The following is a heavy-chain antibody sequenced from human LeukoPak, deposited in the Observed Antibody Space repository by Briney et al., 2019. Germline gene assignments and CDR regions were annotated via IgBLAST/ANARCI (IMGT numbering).Heavy chain of an antibody. D-gene: IGHD3/OR15-3a*01. CDR2: INPSGGST. V-gene: IGHV1-46*01. CDR3: ARTQDWSHIANFDY. CDR1: GNTLTRYY. Sequence: ASVKVSWKASGNTLTRYYMHWVPQAPGQGLEWIEIINPSGGSTSYAQKFQGRVTMTRDTSTSTVYMELSSLRSEDTAVYYCARTQDWSHIANFDYWGQGTLVTVSS. J-gene: IGHJ4*02.